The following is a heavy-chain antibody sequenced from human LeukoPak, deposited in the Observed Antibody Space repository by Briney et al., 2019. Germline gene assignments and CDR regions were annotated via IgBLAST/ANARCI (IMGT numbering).Heavy chain of an antibody. Sequence: ASVKVSCKASGYTFTGYYIHWVRQAPGQGLEWMGWINPNSGDTNYAQNFQGRVTMTRDTSISTAYMEMSRLKSDDTAVYYCARVPTVTFFDYWGQGTLVTVSS. D-gene: IGHD4-17*01. V-gene: IGHV1-2*02. CDR2: INPNSGDT. J-gene: IGHJ4*02. CDR3: ARVPTVTFFDY. CDR1: GYTFTGYY.